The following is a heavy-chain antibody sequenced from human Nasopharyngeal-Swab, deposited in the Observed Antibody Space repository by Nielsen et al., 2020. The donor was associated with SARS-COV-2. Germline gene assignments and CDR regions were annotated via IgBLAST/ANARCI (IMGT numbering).Heavy chain of an antibody. Sequence: WGRQAPEQGLEWRGKINPSGGSTSYAQKFQGRVTMTRDTSTSTVYMEPSSLRSEDTAVYYCARARKAIYYYGSGSYYKGGVNWFDPWGQGTLVTVSS. D-gene: IGHD3-10*01. V-gene: IGHV1-46*01. J-gene: IGHJ5*02. CDR3: ARARKAIYYYGSGSYYKGGVNWFDP. CDR2: INPSGGST.